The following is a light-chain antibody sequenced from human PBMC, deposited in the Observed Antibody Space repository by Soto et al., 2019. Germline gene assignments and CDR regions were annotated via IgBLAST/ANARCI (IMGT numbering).Light chain of an antibody. CDR2: DAS. J-gene: IGKJ5*01. V-gene: IGKV1D-12*01. Sequence: DIHMTQSPSSVSAFIGDRVTITCRASQGIGSWLAWYQQKPGKAPKLLIYDASSLQGGVPSRFSGSGSGTHFTLTIISLQPEDFATYYCQQANSFPFTFGQGTRLEIK. CDR1: QGIGSW. CDR3: QQANSFPFT.